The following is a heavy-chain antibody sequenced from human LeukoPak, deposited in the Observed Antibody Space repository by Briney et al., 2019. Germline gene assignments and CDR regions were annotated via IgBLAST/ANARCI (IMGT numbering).Heavy chain of an antibody. CDR1: GFTFSAYA. Sequence: PGVPLRLSCTASGFTFSAYAAMWVRQAPGKGPEWDSAIRGGGGSAVYADSVKGRFTISRANSKYTLFLQMNSMRAEDTAVYYCARDPNGDYIGAFDMWGPGTMVTVSS. CDR3: ARDPNGDYIGAFDM. CDR2: IRGGGGSA. D-gene: IGHD4-17*01. J-gene: IGHJ3*02. V-gene: IGHV3-23*01.